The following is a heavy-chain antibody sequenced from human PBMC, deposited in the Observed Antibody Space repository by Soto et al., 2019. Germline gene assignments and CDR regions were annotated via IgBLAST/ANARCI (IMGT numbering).Heavy chain of an antibody. CDR3: ARYPWVSWSTKYYGLDV. V-gene: IGHV1-18*01. CDR2: INVYNGNT. D-gene: IGHD6-13*01. J-gene: IGHJ6*02. CDR1: GYRFTSYG. Sequence: QVQLVQSGTEVKEPGASVKVSCKASGYRFTSYGISWVRQAPGQGLEWMGWINVYNGNTDYAQKVQCRYSLTTDTYTSTAYMELRSLRSDDTAIYYCARYPWVSWSTKYYGLDVWGQRTTVTVSS.